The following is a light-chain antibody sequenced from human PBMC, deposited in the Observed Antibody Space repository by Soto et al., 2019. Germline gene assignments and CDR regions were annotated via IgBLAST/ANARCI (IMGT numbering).Light chain of an antibody. Sequence: QSVLTQPRSVSGAPGQRVTISCTGSRSNVGAGDYVHWYQQLPGTAPKLLIDGNNNRPSGIPDRFSGSKSGTSASLAITGLELEDEADDDCHSYAIKLSCVVFGGGTKVTVL. CDR3: HSYAIKLSCVV. V-gene: IGLV1-40*01. CDR2: GNN. J-gene: IGLJ2*01. CDR1: RSNVGAGDY.